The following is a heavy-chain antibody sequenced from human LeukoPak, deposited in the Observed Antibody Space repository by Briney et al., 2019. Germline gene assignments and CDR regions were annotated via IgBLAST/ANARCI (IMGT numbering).Heavy chain of an antibody. CDR2: IKQGGSEK. Sequence: PGGSLRLSCAVSGFTFSRHWMSWVRQAPGKGLEWLANIKQGGSEKYYVDSVEGRFTISRDNAKNSLYLQMNSLRAEDTAVYYCARSYYGSGTSYGMDVWGQGTTVTVSS. CDR1: GFTFSRHW. J-gene: IGHJ6*02. V-gene: IGHV3-7*01. D-gene: IGHD3-10*01. CDR3: ARSYYGSGTSYGMDV.